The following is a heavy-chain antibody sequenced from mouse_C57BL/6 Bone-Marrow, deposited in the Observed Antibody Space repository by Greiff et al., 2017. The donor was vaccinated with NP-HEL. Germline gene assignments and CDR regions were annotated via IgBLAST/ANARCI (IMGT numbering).Heavy chain of an antibody. CDR1: GFTFSDYY. D-gene: IGHD1-1*01. CDR3: ARYYGSSPFAY. V-gene: IGHV5-12*01. J-gene: IGHJ3*01. CDR2: ISNGGGST. Sequence: EVKLMESGGGLVQPGGSLKLSCAASGFTFSDYYMYWVRQTPEKRLEWVAYISNGGGSTYYPDTVKGRFTISRDNAKNTLYLQMSRLKSEDTAMYYCARYYGSSPFAYWGQGTLVTVSA.